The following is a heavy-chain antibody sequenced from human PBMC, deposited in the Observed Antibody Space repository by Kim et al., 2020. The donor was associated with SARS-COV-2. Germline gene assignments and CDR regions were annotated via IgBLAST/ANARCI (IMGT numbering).Heavy chain of an antibody. CDR3: ARLARGLRFGWYFDL. CDR2: IYPGDSDT. Sequence: GESLKISCKGSGYSFTSYWIGWVRQMPGKGLEWMGIIYPGDSDTRYSPSFQGQVTISADKSISTAYLQWSSLKASDTAMYYCARLARGLRFGWYFDLWGRGTLVTVSS. V-gene: IGHV5-51*01. D-gene: IGHD3-16*01. J-gene: IGHJ2*01. CDR1: GYSFTSYW.